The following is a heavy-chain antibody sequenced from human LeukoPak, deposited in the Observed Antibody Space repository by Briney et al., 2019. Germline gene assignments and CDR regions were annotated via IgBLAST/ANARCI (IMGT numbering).Heavy chain of an antibody. Sequence: SETLSLTCTVSGGSISSSSYYWGWIRQPPGKGLEWIGSIYYSGSTYYNPSLKSRVTISVDRSKNQFSLKLSSVTAADTAVYYCARDLGAAAGTSDYWGQGTLVTVSS. V-gene: IGHV4-39*07. CDR2: IYYSGST. CDR3: ARDLGAAAGTSDY. D-gene: IGHD6-13*01. CDR1: GGSISSSSYY. J-gene: IGHJ4*02.